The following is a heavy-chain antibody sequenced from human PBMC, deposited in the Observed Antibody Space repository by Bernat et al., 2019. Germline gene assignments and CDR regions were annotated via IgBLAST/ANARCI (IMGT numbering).Heavy chain of an antibody. J-gene: IGHJ6*01. Sequence: QVQLVESGGGVVQPGGSLRLSCAASGFTFSDYGMHWVRQAPGKGLEWVAFVRYDGSNKYYADSVKGRFTISRDNSKNTLYLQMNSLGPEDTAVYYCAKDHPYGMDVWGQGTTVTVSS. V-gene: IGHV3-30*02. CDR1: GFTFSDYG. CDR2: VRYDGSNK. CDR3: AKDHPYGMDV.